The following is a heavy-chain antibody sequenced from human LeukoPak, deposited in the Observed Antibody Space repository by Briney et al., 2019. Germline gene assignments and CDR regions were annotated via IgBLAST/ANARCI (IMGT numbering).Heavy chain of an antibody. Sequence: GGSLRLSCAASGFTFSSYWMSWVRQAPGKGLEWVANIKQDGSEKYYVDSVKGRFTISRDNAKNSLYLQMNSLRAEDTAVYYCARMNRGSYPTRFDYWRQGTLVTVSS. V-gene: IGHV3-7*01. D-gene: IGHD1-26*01. CDR3: ARMNRGSYPTRFDY. CDR1: GFTFSSYW. J-gene: IGHJ4*02. CDR2: IKQDGSEK.